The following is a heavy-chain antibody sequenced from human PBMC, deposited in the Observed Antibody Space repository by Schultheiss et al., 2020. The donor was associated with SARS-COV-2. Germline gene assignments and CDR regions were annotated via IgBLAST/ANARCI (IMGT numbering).Heavy chain of an antibody. Sequence: SETLSLTCTVSGGSISSGGYYWSWIRQHPGKGLEWIGYIYYSGSTYYNPSLKSRVTISVDTSKNQFSLKLSSVTAADTAVYYCARVGWFREETYYYYYGMDVWGQGTTVSVSS. D-gene: IGHD3-10*01. CDR3: ARVGWFREETYYYYYGMDV. CDR2: IYYSGST. CDR1: GGSISSGGYY. V-gene: IGHV4-31*03. J-gene: IGHJ6*02.